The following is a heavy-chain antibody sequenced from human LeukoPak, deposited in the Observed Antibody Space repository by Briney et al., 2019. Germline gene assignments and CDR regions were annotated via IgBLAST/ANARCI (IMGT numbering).Heavy chain of an antibody. CDR2: IKEDGSEI. J-gene: IGHJ4*02. CDR3: ARDRGYSTFDY. D-gene: IGHD4-23*01. V-gene: IGHV3-7*01. CDR1: AFTFSNYW. Sequence: PGGSLRLSCAASAFTFSNYWMSWVCQAPGKGLEWVANIKEDGSEINYVDSVKGRFTISRDNAKNSLYLQMNSLRVGDTAVYYCARDRGYSTFDYWGQGTLVTVSS.